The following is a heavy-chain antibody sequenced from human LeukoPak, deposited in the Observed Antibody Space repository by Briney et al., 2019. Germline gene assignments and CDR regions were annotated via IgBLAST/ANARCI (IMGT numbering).Heavy chain of an antibody. J-gene: IGHJ4*02. Sequence: PSETLSLTCTVSGGSISRYYWSWIRQPPGKGLEWIGYIYYSGSTNYNPSLKSRVTISVDTSKNQFSLKLSSVTAADTAVYYCAGVRYGSGIYWGQGTLVTVSS. CDR2: IYYSGST. D-gene: IGHD3-10*01. V-gene: IGHV4-59*01. CDR1: GGSISRYY. CDR3: AGVRYGSGIY.